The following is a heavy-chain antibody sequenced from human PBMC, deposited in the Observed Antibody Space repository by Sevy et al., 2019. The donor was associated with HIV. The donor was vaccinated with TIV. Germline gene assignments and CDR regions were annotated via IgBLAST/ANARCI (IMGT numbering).Heavy chain of an antibody. Sequence: GGPLSPSVQPLGLTSISHPFPWAARAQAKGLGGGKIISYDGSNKYYADSVKGRFTISRDNSMNTLYLQMNSLRAEDTAVYYCARADYGDYSGEFDYWGQGTLVTVSS. CDR3: ARADYGDYSGEFDY. CDR2: ISYDGSNK. CDR1: GLTSISHP. V-gene: IGHV3-30-3*01. J-gene: IGHJ4*02. D-gene: IGHD4-17*01.